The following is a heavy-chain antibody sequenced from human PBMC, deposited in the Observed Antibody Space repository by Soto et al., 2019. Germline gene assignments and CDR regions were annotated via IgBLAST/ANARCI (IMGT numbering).Heavy chain of an antibody. CDR1: GFTFSSYG. D-gene: IGHD5-18*01. V-gene: IGHV3-33*01. CDR2: IWYDGSNK. J-gene: IGHJ4*02. Sequence: GGSLRLSCAASGFTFSSYGMHWVRQAPGKGLEWVAVIWYDGSNKYYADSVKGRFTISRDNSKNTLYLQMNSLRAEDTAVYYCARDYDTAMVPSDYWGQGTLVTVSS. CDR3: ARDYDTAMVPSDY.